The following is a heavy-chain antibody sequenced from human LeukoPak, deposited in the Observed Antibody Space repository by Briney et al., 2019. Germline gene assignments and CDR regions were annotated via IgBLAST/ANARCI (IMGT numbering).Heavy chain of an antibody. CDR3: ASRDFYYYGTGKDY. J-gene: IGHJ4*02. V-gene: IGHV4-39*01. D-gene: IGHD3-10*01. Sequence: SETLSLTCTVSGGSISSSSYYWGWIRQPPGKGLEWIGSIYYSGSTYYNPSLKSRVTISVDTSKNQFSLKLSSVTAADTAVYYCASRDFYYYGTGKDYWGQGTLVTVPS. CDR2: IYYSGST. CDR1: GGSISSSSYY.